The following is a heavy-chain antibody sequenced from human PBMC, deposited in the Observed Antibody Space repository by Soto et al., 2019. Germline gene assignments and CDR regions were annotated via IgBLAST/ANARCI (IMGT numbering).Heavy chain of an antibody. CDR2: IVPMLGTP. J-gene: IGHJ6*02. Sequence: QVQLVQSGAEVKEPGSSVRVSCKASGGTFDNFIMNWVRQTPGQGLTWMGGIVPMLGTPTYAEKFKGRVTISATGSTSTMYMEVTSLRSEDTAIYYCARNGTYSSSLSQYSGMDVWGQWTTVTVSS. CDR1: GGTFDNFI. V-gene: IGHV1-69*01. D-gene: IGHD1-26*01. CDR3: ARNGTYSSSLSQYSGMDV.